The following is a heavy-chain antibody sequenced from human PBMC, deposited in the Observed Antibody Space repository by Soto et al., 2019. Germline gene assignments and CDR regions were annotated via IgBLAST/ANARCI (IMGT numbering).Heavy chain of an antibody. D-gene: IGHD1-20*01. V-gene: IGHV4-59*01. Sequence: SETLSLTCTVSGGSISSYYWSWIRQPPGKGLEWIGYIYYSGSTNYNPSLKSRVTISVDTSKNQFSLKLSSVTAADTAVYYCARRDHNWNYCDYWGQGTLVTVSS. J-gene: IGHJ4*02. CDR1: GGSISSYY. CDR3: ARRDHNWNYCDY. CDR2: IYYSGST.